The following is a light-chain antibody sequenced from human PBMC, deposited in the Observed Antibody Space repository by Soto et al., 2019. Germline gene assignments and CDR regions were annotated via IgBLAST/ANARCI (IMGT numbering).Light chain of an antibody. J-gene: IGKJ1*01. CDR3: QQYESSTRT. V-gene: IGKV3-20*01. Sequence: EIVLTQSPGTLSLSPGERPTLSGRDSQSVSKHYLAWYQPTPGQAPRLXIYGASNRATGIPERFSASGAGTEFARTISRLEPEDFEVDYCQQYESSTRTFGQGTKVDI. CDR2: GAS. CDR1: QSVSKHY.